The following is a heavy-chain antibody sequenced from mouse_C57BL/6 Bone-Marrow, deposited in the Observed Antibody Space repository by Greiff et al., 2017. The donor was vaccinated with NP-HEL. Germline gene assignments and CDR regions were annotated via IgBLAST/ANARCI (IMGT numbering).Heavy chain of an antibody. CDR2: IHPNSGST. J-gene: IGHJ3*01. CDR3: ARDFITTVVAKGFAY. Sequence: QVQLQQPGAELVKPGASVKLSCKASGYTFTSYWMHWVKQRPGQGLEWIGMIHPNSGSTNYNEKFKSKATLTVDKSSSTAYMQLSSLTSEDSAVYYCARDFITTVVAKGFAYWGQGTLVTVSA. D-gene: IGHD1-1*01. V-gene: IGHV1-64*01. CDR1: GYTFTSYW.